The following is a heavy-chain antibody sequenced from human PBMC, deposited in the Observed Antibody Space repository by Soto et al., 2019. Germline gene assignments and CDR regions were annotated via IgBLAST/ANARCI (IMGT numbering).Heavy chain of an antibody. Sequence: QAQLVESGGGVVQPGRSLRLSCSASGFIFSTYGIHWVRQAPGKGLDWVALITHDGGHKFYADSVKGRFTISRDNSKSTLYLEVNNLRPDDTAVYFCARGGSFDKWGQGTLVTVSS. CDR2: ITHDGGHK. D-gene: IGHD3-16*01. CDR3: ARGGSFDK. V-gene: IGHV3-30*03. J-gene: IGHJ4*02. CDR1: GFIFSTYG.